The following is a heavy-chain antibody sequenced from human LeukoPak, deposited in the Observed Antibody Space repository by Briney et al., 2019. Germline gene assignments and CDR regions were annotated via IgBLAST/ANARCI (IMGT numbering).Heavy chain of an antibody. Sequence: ASVKVSCKASGCTFTSYAMHWVRQAPGQRLEWMGWINAGNGNTKYSQEFQGRVTITRDTSASTAYMELSSLRSEDMAVYYCARDLAVAGWNAFDIWGQGTMVTVSS. CDR3: ARDLAVAGWNAFDI. CDR1: GCTFTSYA. D-gene: IGHD6-19*01. V-gene: IGHV1-3*03. CDR2: INAGNGNT. J-gene: IGHJ3*02.